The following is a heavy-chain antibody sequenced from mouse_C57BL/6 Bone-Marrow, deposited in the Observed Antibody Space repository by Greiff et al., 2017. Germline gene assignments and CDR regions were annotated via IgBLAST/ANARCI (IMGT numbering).Heavy chain of an antibody. Sequence: VQLQESGAELVRPGTSVKVSCKASGYAFTNYLIEWVKQRPGQGLEWIGVINPGSGGTNYNEKFKGKATLTADKSSSTAYMQLSSLTSEDSAVYVCARSKNGDSWVAYWGQGTLVTVSA. D-gene: IGHD4-1*01. J-gene: IGHJ3*01. CDR3: ARSKNGDSWVAY. V-gene: IGHV1-54*01. CDR1: GYAFTNYL. CDR2: INPGSGGT.